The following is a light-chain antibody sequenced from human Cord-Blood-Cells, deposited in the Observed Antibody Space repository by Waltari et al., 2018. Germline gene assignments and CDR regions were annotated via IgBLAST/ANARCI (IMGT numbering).Light chain of an antibody. CDR3: QQSDSTPRT. V-gene: IGKV1-39*01. J-gene: IGKJ1*01. CDR1: QSISSY. CDR2: AAS. Sequence: IQLTQSPSSLSASVGDRVTITCRASQSISSYLNWYQQKPGKAPRLLSYAASSVQSGVPARFSGSGSGTDFALTISSLQPADFATYDCQQSDSTPRTFGQGTKVEIK.